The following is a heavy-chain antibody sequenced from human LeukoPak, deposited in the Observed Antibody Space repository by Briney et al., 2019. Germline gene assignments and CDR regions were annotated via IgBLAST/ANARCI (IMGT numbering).Heavy chain of an antibody. Sequence: GGSLRLSCAASGFTFSSYGMHWVRQAPGKGLEWVAVISYDGSNKYYADSVKGRFTISRDNSKNTLYLQMNSLRAEDTAVYYCAKDRPLRLGYCSSTSCYFRGFFDYWGQGTLVTVSS. CDR3: AKDRPLRLGYCSSTSCYFRGFFDY. CDR1: GFTFSSYG. D-gene: IGHD2-2*01. V-gene: IGHV3-30*18. CDR2: ISYDGSNK. J-gene: IGHJ4*02.